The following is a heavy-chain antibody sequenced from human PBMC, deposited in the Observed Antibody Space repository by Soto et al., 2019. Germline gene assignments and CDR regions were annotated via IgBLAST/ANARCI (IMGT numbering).Heavy chain of an antibody. Sequence: GASVKVSCKASGYTFTSYDINWVRQATGQGLEWMGWMNPNSGNTGYAQKFQGRVTMTRNTSISTAYMELSSLRSEDTAVYYCAREQGCSSSSPYYYYGMDVWGQGTTVTVSS. J-gene: IGHJ6*02. V-gene: IGHV1-8*01. CDR1: GYTFTSYD. CDR3: AREQGCSSSSPYYYYGMDV. CDR2: MNPNSGNT. D-gene: IGHD6-6*01.